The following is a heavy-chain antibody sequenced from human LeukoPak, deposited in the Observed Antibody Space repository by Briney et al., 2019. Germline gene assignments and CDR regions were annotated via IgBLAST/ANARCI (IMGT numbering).Heavy chain of an antibody. Sequence: GRSLRLSCAASGFTFSSYAMHWVRQAPGKGLEWVAVISYDGSNKYYADSVKGRFTISRDNSKNTLYLQMNSLRAEDTAVYYCARGTLYFDYWGQGTLVTVSS. CDR3: ARGTLYFDY. J-gene: IGHJ4*02. CDR2: ISYDGSNK. CDR1: GFTFSSYA. V-gene: IGHV3-30-3*01.